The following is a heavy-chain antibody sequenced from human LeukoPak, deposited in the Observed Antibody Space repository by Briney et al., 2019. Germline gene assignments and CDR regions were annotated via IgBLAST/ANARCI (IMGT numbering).Heavy chain of an antibody. CDR1: GFTFNSYA. D-gene: IGHD6-19*01. CDR3: AKAGIGVVGYFDY. V-gene: IGHV3-23*01. Sequence: GGSLRLSCAASGFTFNSYAMSWVRQAPGKGLEWVSSIRCSGGCTYYADSVKGRFTISRDNSKNTLYLQMNSLRDEDTGLYYCAKAGIGVVGYFDYWGQGTLVTVSS. J-gene: IGHJ4*02. CDR2: IRCSGGCT.